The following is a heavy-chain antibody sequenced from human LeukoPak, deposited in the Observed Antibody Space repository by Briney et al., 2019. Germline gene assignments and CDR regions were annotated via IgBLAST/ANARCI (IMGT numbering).Heavy chain of an antibody. CDR1: GGSISSGGYY. V-gene: IGHV4-31*03. J-gene: IGHJ5*02. CDR3: ARVEKIGYCSSTSCYYGGFDP. Sequence: SETLSLTCTVSGGSISSGGYYWSWIRQHPGKGLEWIGYIYYSGSTYYNPSLKSRVTISVDRSKNQFSLKLSSVTAADTAVYYCARVEKIGYCSSTSCYYGGFDPWGQGTLVTVSS. D-gene: IGHD2-2*01. CDR2: IYYSGST.